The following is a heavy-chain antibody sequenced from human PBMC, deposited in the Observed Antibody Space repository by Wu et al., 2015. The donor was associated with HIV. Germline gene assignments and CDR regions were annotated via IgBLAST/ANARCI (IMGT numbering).Heavy chain of an antibody. Sequence: QVQLLQSGAEVKKPGASVKVSCKASGYTFNNYVISWVRQAPGQGLEWMGWINAYDGHTNYAQKFQGRVTLTTDTSTTTSYMELRSLRSDDTAVYYCGRDRVSFSAYSASAYWGQGTLVTVSS. J-gene: IGHJ4*02. D-gene: IGHD6-13*01. CDR2: INAYDGHT. V-gene: IGHV1-18*01. CDR3: GRDRVSFSAYSASAY. CDR1: GYTFNNYV.